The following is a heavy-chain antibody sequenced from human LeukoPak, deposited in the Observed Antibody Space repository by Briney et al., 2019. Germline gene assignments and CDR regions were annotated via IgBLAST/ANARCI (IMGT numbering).Heavy chain of an antibody. D-gene: IGHD6-6*01. J-gene: IGHJ4*02. Sequence: GGSLRLSCAASGFTFSSYWVSWVRQAPGKGLEWVANIKQDGSEKYYVDSVKGRFTISRDNAQNSLFLQMNSLRVEDTALYYCAREAARPDYWGQGTLVTVSS. CDR3: AREAARPDY. V-gene: IGHV3-7*01. CDR1: GFTFSSYW. CDR2: IKQDGSEK.